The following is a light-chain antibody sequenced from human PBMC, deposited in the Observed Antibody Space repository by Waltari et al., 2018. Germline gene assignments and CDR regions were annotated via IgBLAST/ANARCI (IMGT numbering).Light chain of an antibody. V-gene: IGLV2-14*01. CDR1: SSDVGRYNY. CDR3: SSYTSSSTYV. J-gene: IGLJ1*01. CDR2: EVN. Sequence: QSALTQPASVSGSPGQSITISCTGTSSDVGRYNYVSWSQQHPGKAPKVMIYEVNNRPSGVSNRFAGSKSGNTASLTISGLQAEDEADYYCSSYTSSSTYVFGPGTTVTVL.